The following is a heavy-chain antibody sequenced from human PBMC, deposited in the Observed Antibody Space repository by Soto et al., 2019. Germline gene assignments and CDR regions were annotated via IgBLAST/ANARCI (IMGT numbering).Heavy chain of an antibody. Sequence: ASVKVSCKASGGTFSSYAISWVRQAPGQGLEWMGGIIPIFGTANYAQKFQGRVTITADESTSTAYMELSSLRSEDTAVYYCARDFSGSYKTFDYWGQGTLVTVSS. CDR2: IIPIFGTA. D-gene: IGHD1-26*01. CDR3: ARDFSGSYKTFDY. V-gene: IGHV1-69*13. CDR1: GGTFSSYA. J-gene: IGHJ4*02.